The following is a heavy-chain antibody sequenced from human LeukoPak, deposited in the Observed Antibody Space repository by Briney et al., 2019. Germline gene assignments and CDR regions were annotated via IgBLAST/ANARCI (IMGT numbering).Heavy chain of an antibody. V-gene: IGHV1-46*01. CDR1: GYTFTSYY. CDR2: INPSGGST. J-gene: IGHJ4*02. D-gene: IGHD6-13*01. Sequence: GASVKVPCKASGYTFTSYYMHWVRQAPGQGLEWMGIINPSGGSTSYAQKFQGRVTMTRDMSTSTVYMELSSLRSEDTAVYYCAREGAAAGRSLDYWGQGTLVTVSS. CDR3: AREGAAAGRSLDY.